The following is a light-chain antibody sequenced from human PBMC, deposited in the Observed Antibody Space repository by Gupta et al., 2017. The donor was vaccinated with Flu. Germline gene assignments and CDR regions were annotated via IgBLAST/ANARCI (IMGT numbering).Light chain of an antibody. CDR1: YDISKW. CDR2: AAS. CDR3: QQAARSPYS. J-gene: IGKJ2*03. V-gene: IGKV1-12*02. Sequence: GDRVTITCRANYDISKWLAWYQQKSGKAPKLLIYAASNLQSGVPSRFSGSRSETDFTLTINSLQPEDFATYYCQQAARSPYSFGQGTKLEI.